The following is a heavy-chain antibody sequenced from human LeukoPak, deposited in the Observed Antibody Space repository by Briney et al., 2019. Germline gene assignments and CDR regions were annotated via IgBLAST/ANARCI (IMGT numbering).Heavy chain of an antibody. D-gene: IGHD4-23*01. J-gene: IGHJ4*02. CDR2: ISGRGGST. Sequence: GGSLRLSCTASGFTFGDYAMSWVRQAPGKGLEWVSVISGRGGSTDYADSVKGRFTISRDNSKNTLYLQMNSLRADDTAVYYCAKRNDDYDGFDYWGQGTLVTVSS. CDR3: AKRNDDYDGFDY. V-gene: IGHV3-23*01. CDR1: GFTFGDYA.